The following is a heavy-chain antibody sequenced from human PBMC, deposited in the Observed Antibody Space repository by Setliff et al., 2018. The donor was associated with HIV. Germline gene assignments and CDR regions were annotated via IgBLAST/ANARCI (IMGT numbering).Heavy chain of an antibody. CDR3: ARDRRYYDSRQPWAFDI. J-gene: IGHJ3*02. CDR2: ISSVGTI. D-gene: IGHD3-22*01. V-gene: IGHV3-11*01. Sequence: GGSLRLSCAASGFNFGDYYMTWIRQAPGKGLEWVAYISSVGTIYYADSVKGRFTISRDNAKNSLYLQMDSLRAEDTGLYYCARDRRYYDSRQPWAFDIWGQGTMVTVSS. CDR1: GFNFGDYY.